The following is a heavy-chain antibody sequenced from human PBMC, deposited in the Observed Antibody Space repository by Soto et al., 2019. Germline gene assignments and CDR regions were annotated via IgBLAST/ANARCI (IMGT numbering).Heavy chain of an antibody. V-gene: IGHV3-33*01. CDR2: IWYDGSNK. J-gene: IGHJ6*02. Sequence: GSLRLSCAASGFTFSSYGMHWVRQAPGKGLEWVAVIWYDGSNKYYADSVKGRFTISRDNSKNTLYLQMNSLRAEDTAVYYCASLPMGSGAYYYYYGMDVWGQGTTVTVSS. CDR1: GFTFSSYG. CDR3: ASLPMGSGAYYYYYGMDV. D-gene: IGHD3-10*01.